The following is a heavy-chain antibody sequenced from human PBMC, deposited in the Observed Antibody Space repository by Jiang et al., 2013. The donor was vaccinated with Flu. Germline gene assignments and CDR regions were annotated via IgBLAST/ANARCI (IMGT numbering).Heavy chain of an antibody. CDR3: ARGGGYDIYNWFDP. CDR1: GGSISSSSYY. V-gene: IGHV4-39*07. D-gene: IGHD3-9*01. Sequence: GPGLVKPSETLSLTCTVSGGSISSSSYYWGWIRQPPGKGLEWIGSIYYSGSTYYNPSLKSRVTISVDTSKNQFSLKLSSVTAADTAVYYCARGGGYDIYNWFDPWGQGTLVTVSS. J-gene: IGHJ5*02. CDR2: IYYSGST.